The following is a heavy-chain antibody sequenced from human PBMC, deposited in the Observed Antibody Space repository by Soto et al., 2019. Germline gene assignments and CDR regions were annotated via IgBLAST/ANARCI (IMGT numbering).Heavy chain of an antibody. CDR1: GFTISECI. J-gene: IGHJ4*01. Sequence: GGSLRLSCEASGFTISECIMNWVRQAPGKGLEWLAYITIRTGNVLYADSVRGRFTISADNAENSVILQMNSLRDEDSAVYFCVRDRDLYRDMFHADLWGQGTLVTVSS. D-gene: IGHD3-10*02. CDR2: ITIRTGNV. V-gene: IGHV3-48*02. CDR3: VRDRDLYRDMFHADL.